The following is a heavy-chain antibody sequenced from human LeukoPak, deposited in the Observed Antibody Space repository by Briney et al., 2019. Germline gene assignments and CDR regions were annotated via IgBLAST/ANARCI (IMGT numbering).Heavy chain of an antibody. CDR1: GFTVSNNY. CDR2: THSGGTT. CDR3: ARPSSLDGSGRYYIDY. Sequence: PGGPLRLSCEVSGFTVSNNYLNWVRQAPGKGLEWVSVTHSGGTTYYADSVKGRFTISRDNSKNTLYLQMNSLRDEDTAVYYCARPSSLDGSGRYYIDYWGQGTLVTVSS. J-gene: IGHJ4*02. V-gene: IGHV3-66*01. D-gene: IGHD3-10*01.